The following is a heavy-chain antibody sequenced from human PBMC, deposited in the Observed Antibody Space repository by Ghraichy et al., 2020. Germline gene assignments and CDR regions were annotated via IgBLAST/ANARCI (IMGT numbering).Heavy chain of an antibody. Sequence: GESLNISCAASGFTFNTYWMTWVRQAPGKGLEWVANIHPDGSHTQYVDSVKGRFTISRDNAKNSLYLQMNSLRAEDSAVYYCARDIVEVTETMDVWGQGTTVTVCS. J-gene: IGHJ6*02. D-gene: IGHD2-2*01. CDR1: GFTFNTYW. CDR2: IHPDGSHT. CDR3: ARDIVEVTETMDV. V-gene: IGHV3-7*03.